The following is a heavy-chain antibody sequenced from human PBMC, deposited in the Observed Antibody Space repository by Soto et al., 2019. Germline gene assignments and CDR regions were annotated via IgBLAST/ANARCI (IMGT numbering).Heavy chain of an antibody. CDR2: ISGGGPPT. Sequence: EVQMLESGGGLVQPGGSLRLSCTGSGFTFSSYGMSWVRQAPGKGLEWVSGISGGGPPTYYADSVRGRFTISRDNSKNTLYLQMNSLRAEDTAVYYCAIRTYSTGWYYLDLWGQGTTVTVSS. D-gene: IGHD6-25*01. V-gene: IGHV3-23*01. CDR3: AIRTYSTGWYYLDL. J-gene: IGHJ6*03. CDR1: GFTFSSYG.